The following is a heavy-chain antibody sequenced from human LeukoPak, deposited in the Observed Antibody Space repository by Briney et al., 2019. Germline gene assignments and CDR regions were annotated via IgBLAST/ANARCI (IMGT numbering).Heavy chain of an antibody. Sequence: PSETLSLTCAVYGGSFSGYYWSWIRQPPGKGLEWIGEINHSGSTNYNPSLKSRVTISVDTSKNQFSLKLSSVTAADTAVYYCATGEGIALYGGSWGQGTLVTVSS. CDR2: INHSGST. D-gene: IGHD6-13*01. J-gene: IGHJ4*02. CDR3: ATGEGIALYGGS. CDR1: GGSFSGYY. V-gene: IGHV4-34*01.